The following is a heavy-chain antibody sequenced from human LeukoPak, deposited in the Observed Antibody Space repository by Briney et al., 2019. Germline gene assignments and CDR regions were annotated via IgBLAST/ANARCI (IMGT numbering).Heavy chain of an antibody. CDR2: ISWNSGSI. Sequence: GGSLRLSCAASGFTFSSYWMHWVRQAPGKGLEWVSGISWNSGSIGYADSVKGRFTISRDNAKNSLYLQMNSLRAEDTALYYCAKGPGYCSSTSCPPGYWGQGTLVTVSS. CDR1: GFTFSSYW. D-gene: IGHD2-2*01. J-gene: IGHJ4*02. CDR3: AKGPGYCSSTSCPPGY. V-gene: IGHV3-9*01.